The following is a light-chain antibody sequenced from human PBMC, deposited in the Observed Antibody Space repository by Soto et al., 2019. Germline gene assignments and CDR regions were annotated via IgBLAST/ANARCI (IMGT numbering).Light chain of an antibody. CDR2: DGS. CDR1: QSISSY. CDR3: QQRTDWLWT. V-gene: IGKV3-11*01. J-gene: IGKJ1*01. Sequence: EIVLTQSPATLSLSPGERATLSCWVSQSISSYLAWYQQKPGQAPRLLIYDGSNRATGIPARFSGSGYGTDFTLTISSLEPEDFAVYYCQQRTDWLWTFGQGTKVQMK.